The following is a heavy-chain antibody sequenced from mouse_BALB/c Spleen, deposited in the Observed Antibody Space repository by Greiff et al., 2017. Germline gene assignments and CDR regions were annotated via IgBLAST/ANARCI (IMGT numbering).Heavy chain of an antibody. Sequence: EVKLVESGPSLVKPSQTLSLTCSVTGDSITSGYWNWIRKFPGNKLEYMGYISYSGSTYYNPSLKSRISITRDTSKNQYYLQLNSVTTEDTATYYCARYKDYGNYGWYFDVWGAGTTVTVSS. J-gene: IGHJ1*01. D-gene: IGHD2-1*01. CDR1: GDSITSGY. CDR3: ARYKDYGNYGWYFDV. CDR2: ISYSGST. V-gene: IGHV3-8*02.